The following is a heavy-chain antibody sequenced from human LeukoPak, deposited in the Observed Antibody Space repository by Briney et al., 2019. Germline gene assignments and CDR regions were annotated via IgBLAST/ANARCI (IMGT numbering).Heavy chain of an antibody. CDR2: ISYDGSNK. CDR1: GFTFSSYA. J-gene: IGHJ5*02. D-gene: IGHD5-18*01. CDR3: ASGYSYGYPDWFDP. Sequence: GGSLRLSCAASGFTFSSYAMHWVRQAPGKGVEGGAVISYDGSNKYYADSVKGRFTISRDNSKNTLYLQMNSLRAEDTAVYYCASGYSYGYPDWFDPWGQGTLVTVSS. V-gene: IGHV3-30*04.